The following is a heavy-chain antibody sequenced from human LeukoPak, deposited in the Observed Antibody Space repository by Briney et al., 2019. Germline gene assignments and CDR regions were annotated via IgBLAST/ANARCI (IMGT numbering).Heavy chain of an antibody. Sequence: SETLSLTCTVSGGSISSGGYYWSWIRQHPGKGLEWIGYIYYTGSTYYNPSLKSRVTISGDTSKNQFSLKLSSVTSMDTAVYYCARVQIVSPTIRFDPWGQGTLVAVSS. CDR1: GGSISSGGYY. CDR2: IYYTGST. V-gene: IGHV4-31*03. CDR3: ARVQIVSPTIRFDP. J-gene: IGHJ5*02. D-gene: IGHD2-2*02.